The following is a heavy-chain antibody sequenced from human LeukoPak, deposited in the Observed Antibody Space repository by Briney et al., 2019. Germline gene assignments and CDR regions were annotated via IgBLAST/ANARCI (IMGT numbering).Heavy chain of an antibody. Sequence: GGSLRLSCAASGFTFSSYSMNWVRQAPGKGLECVSYISSSSSTIYYADSVKDRFTISRDNAKNSLYLQMNSLRDEDTAVYYCASNYVYCGSSGIYFDYWGQGTLVTVSS. CDR2: ISSSSSTI. J-gene: IGHJ4*02. CDR3: ASNYVYCGSSGIYFDY. D-gene: IGHD1-26*01. V-gene: IGHV3-48*02. CDR1: GFTFSSYS.